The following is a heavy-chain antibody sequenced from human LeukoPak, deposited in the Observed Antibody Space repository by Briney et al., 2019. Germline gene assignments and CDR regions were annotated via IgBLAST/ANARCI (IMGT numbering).Heavy chain of an antibody. V-gene: IGHV2-26*01. CDR3: ARSIPYSTNWGFKGDDAFDI. D-gene: IGHD7-27*01. CDR1: GFSLSNARMC. CDR2: IFSNDEK. J-gene: IGHJ3*02. Sequence: SGPTLVNPTETLTLTCTVSGFSLSNARMCVSWIRQPPGKALEWLAHIFSNDEKSYSTSLKSRLTISKDTSKSQVVLTMTNMDPLDTATYYCARSIPYSTNWGFKGDDAFDIWGQGTMVTVSS.